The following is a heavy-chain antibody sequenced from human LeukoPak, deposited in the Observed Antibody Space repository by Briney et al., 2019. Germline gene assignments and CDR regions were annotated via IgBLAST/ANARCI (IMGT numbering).Heavy chain of an antibody. CDR1: GYTFTSYN. V-gene: IGHV1-8*01. CDR2: MNPNSGNT. D-gene: IGHD3-22*01. J-gene: IGHJ4*02. Sequence: ASVKVSCKASGYTFTSYNISWVRQAPAPGLEWMGWMNPNSGNTGYAQKFQGRVTMTRNTSISTAYMELSSLRSEDTAVYYCARGRKWLSNTLNYWGQGTLVAVSS. CDR3: ARGRKWLSNTLNY.